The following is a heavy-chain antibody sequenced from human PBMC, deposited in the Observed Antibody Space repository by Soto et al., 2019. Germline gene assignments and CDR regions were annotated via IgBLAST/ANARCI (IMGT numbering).Heavy chain of an antibody. Sequence: SETLSLTCTVSGGSISSYYWGWIRQPPGKGLEWIGYIYYSGSTNYNPSLKSRVTISVDTSKNQFSLKLSSVTAADTAVYYCAALELAAAGTDYFDYWGQGTLVTVSS. V-gene: IGHV4-59*01. D-gene: IGHD6-13*01. CDR3: AALELAAAGTDYFDY. CDR2: IYYSGST. CDR1: GGSISSYY. J-gene: IGHJ4*02.